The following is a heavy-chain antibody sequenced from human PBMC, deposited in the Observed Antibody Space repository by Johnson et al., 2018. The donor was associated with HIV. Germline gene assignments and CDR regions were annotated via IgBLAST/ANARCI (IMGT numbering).Heavy chain of an antibody. Sequence: QVQLVESGGGVVQPGRSLRLSCAASGFTFSSYAMHWVRQAPGKGLEWVAVISYDGSNQYYADSVQGRFTISRDNSKNTLYLQMNSLRAEDTAVYYCARERPAYSSSSSHAFDIWGQGTMVTVSS. CDR3: ARERPAYSSSSSHAFDI. D-gene: IGHD6-6*01. CDR1: GFTFSSYA. CDR2: ISYDGSNQ. V-gene: IGHV3-30*04. J-gene: IGHJ3*02.